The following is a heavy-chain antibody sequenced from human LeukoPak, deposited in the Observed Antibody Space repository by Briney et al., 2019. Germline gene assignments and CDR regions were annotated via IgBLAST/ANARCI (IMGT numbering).Heavy chain of an antibody. J-gene: IGHJ4*02. CDR1: GGTFSSYA. D-gene: IGHD6-19*01. CDR3: ARDSVAVAGTNHFDY. CDR2: IIPILGIA. Sequence: SVKVSFTASGGTFSSYAISWVRQAPGQGLEWMGRIIPILGIANYAQKFQGRVTITADKSTSTAYMELSSLRSEDTAVYYCARDSVAVAGTNHFDYWGQGTLVTVSS. V-gene: IGHV1-69*04.